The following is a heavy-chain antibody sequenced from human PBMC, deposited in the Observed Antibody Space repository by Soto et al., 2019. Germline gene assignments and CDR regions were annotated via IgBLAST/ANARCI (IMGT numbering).Heavy chain of an antibody. D-gene: IGHD1-26*01. CDR3: AGACGMWELLRYYYYGMDV. Sequence: QVQLVESGGGLVKPGGSLRLSCAASGFTFSDYYMSWIRQAPGKGLEWVSYISSRGSTIYYADSVKGRFTTSRDNAKNSLYLQMNSLRAEDTAVYYCAGACGMWELLRYYYYGMDVWGQGTTVTVSS. CDR1: GFTFSDYY. V-gene: IGHV3-11*01. J-gene: IGHJ6*02. CDR2: ISSRGSTI.